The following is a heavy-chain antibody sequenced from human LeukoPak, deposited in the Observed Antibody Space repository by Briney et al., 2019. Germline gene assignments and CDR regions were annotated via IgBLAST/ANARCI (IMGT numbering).Heavy chain of an antibody. V-gene: IGHV1-69*13. D-gene: IGHD3-9*01. J-gene: IGHJ3*02. CDR1: GGTFSSYA. CDR2: IIPIFGTA. Sequence: ASVKVSCKASGGTFSSYAISWVRQAPGQGLEWMGGIIPIFGTANYAQKFQGRVTITADESTSTAYMELSSLRSEDTDVYYCARGDILTGSWDFDIWGQGTMVTVSS. CDR3: ARGDILTGSWDFDI.